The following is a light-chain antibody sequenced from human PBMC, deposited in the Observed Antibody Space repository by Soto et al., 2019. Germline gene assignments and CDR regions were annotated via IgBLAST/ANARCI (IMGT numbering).Light chain of an antibody. V-gene: IGLV2-14*01. CDR2: DVS. CDR3: SSYTSSSTLEPVVG. J-gene: IGLJ2*01. CDR1: SSDVGGYNY. Sequence: QSALTQPASVSGSPGQSITISCTGTSSDVGGYNYVSWYQQHPGKAPKLMIYDVSNRPSGVSNRFSGSKSGNTASLTISGLQDEDEADYYCSSYTSSSTLEPVVGFGGGTKLTVL.